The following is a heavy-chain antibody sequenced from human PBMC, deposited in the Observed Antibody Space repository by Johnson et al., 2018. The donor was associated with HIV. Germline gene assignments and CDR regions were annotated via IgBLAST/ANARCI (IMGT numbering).Heavy chain of an antibody. J-gene: IGHJ3*02. V-gene: IGHV3-23*04. D-gene: IGHD6-19*01. CDR3: AKEQWVAVALWVYAFDM. CDR2: ISGSGDST. Sequence: EVQVVESGGGLVQPGGSLRLSCAASGFTFNSYAMSWVRQAPGKGLEWVAAISGSGDSTYYADSVKGRFTISRDNSKNTFFLQMNSLRAEDTALYYCAKEQWVAVALWVYAFDMWDQGTMVTVSS. CDR1: GFTFNSYA.